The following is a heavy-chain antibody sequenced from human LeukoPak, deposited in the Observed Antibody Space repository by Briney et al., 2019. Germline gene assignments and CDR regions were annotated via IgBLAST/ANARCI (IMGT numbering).Heavy chain of an antibody. Sequence: GGSLRLSCAASGFSLIDYAVSWVRQAPGKGLEWVSVISGGGEYTVYADSVRGRFTISRDNSKNTVYLQMSSLRVEDTAVYYCAKDKRGGSDYVYFDYWGQGTLVTVSS. CDR1: GFSLIDYA. D-gene: IGHD4-17*01. CDR2: ISGGGEYT. CDR3: AKDKRGGSDYVYFDY. V-gene: IGHV3-23*01. J-gene: IGHJ4*02.